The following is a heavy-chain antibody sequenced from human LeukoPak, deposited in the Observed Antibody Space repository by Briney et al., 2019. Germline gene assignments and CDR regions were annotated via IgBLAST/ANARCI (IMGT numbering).Heavy chain of an antibody. CDR2: IRYDGSNK. CDR3: AKSPVGSKWKDAYYYYYMDV. V-gene: IGHV3-30*02. Sequence: PGRSLRLSCAASGFTFSSYGMHWVRQAPGKGLEWVAFIRYDGSNKYYADSVKGRFTISRDNSKNTLYLQMNSLRAEDTAVYYCAKSPVGSKWKDAYYYYYMDVWGKGTTVTVSS. J-gene: IGHJ6*03. CDR1: GFTFSSYG. D-gene: IGHD1-20*01.